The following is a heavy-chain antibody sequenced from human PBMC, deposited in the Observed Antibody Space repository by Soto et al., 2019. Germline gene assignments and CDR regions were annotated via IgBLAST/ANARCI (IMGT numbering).Heavy chain of an antibody. CDR2: INPTSGGR. CDR3: ASTSSSSWYPSDY. V-gene: IGHV1-2*04. J-gene: IGHJ4*02. Sequence: ASVKVSCKASGYTFTGYYMHWVRQAPGEGLEWMGWINPTSGGRNYAQKFQGWVTMTRDTSISTAYMELSRLRSDDTAVYYCASTSSSSWYPSDYWGQGTLVTVSS. D-gene: IGHD6-13*01. CDR1: GYTFTGYY.